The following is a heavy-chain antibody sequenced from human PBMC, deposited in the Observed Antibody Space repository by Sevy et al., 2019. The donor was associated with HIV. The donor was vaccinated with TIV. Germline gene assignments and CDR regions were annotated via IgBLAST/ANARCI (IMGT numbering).Heavy chain of an antibody. D-gene: IGHD6-13*01. CDR2: IIPIFGTA. V-gene: IGHV1-69*13. CDR1: GGTFSSYA. Sequence: ASVKVSCKASGGTFSSYAISWVRQAPGQGLEWMGGIIPIFGTANYAQKFQGRVTITADESTSTAYMELSRLRSEDTAVYYCARDEVAAAGTFDAFDIWGQGTMVTVSS. J-gene: IGHJ3*02. CDR3: ARDEVAAAGTFDAFDI.